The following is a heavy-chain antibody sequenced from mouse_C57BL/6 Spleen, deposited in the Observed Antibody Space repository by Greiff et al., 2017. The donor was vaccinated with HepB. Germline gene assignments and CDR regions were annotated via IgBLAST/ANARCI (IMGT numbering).Heavy chain of an antibody. V-gene: IGHV1-82*01. CDR2: INPGDGDT. J-gene: IGHJ1*03. Sequence: QVQLQQSGPELVKPGASVKISCKASGYEFSSSWMNWVKQRPGKGLEWIGRINPGDGDTNYNGKFKGKATLTADKSSSTAYMQLSSLTSEDSAVYFSANSNYGDWYFDVWGTGTTLTVSS. CDR1: GYEFSSSW. D-gene: IGHD2-5*01. CDR3: ANSNYGDWYFDV.